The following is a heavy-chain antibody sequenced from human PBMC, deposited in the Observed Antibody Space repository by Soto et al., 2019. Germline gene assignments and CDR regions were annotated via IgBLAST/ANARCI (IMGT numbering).Heavy chain of an antibody. CDR3: ALGDYSSGWLNYGMDV. CDR1: GGTFSSYA. D-gene: IGHD6-19*01. V-gene: IGHV1-69*13. CDR2: IIPIFGTA. Sequence: VKVSCKASGGTFSSYAISWVRQAPGQGLEWMGGIIPIFGTANYAQKFQGRVTITADESTSTAYMELSSLRSEDTAVYYCALGDYSSGWLNYGMDVWGQGTTVTVSS. J-gene: IGHJ6*02.